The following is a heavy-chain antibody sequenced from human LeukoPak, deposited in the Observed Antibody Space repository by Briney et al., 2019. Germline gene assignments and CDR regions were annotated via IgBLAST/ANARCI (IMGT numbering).Heavy chain of an antibody. CDR1: GFTFSSYG. CDR3: ARGRYNWNDGGFDY. J-gene: IGHJ4*02. D-gene: IGHD1-1*01. CDR2: IRYDGSNK. V-gene: IGHV3-33*01. Sequence: PGRSLRLSCAASGFTFSSYGMHWVRQAPGKGLEWVAVIRYDGSNKYYADSVKGRFTISRDNSKNTLYLQMNSLRAEDTAVYYCARGRYNWNDGGFDYWGQGTLVTVSS.